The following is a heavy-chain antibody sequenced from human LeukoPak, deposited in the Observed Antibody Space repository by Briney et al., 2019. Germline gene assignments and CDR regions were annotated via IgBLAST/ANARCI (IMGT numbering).Heavy chain of an antibody. CDR3: ARVPRDGRWELLQPFDY. CDR1: GYTFTSYG. CDR2: ISAYNGNT. Sequence: ASVKVSCKASGYTFTSYGISWVRQAPGQGLEWMGWISAYNGNTNYAQKLQGRVTMATDTSTSTAYMELRSLRSDDTAVYYCARVPRDGRWELLQPFDYWGQGTLVTVSS. J-gene: IGHJ4*02. D-gene: IGHD1-26*01. V-gene: IGHV1-18*01.